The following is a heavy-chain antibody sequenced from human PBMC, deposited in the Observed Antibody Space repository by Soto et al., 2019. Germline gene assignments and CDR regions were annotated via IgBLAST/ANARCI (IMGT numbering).Heavy chain of an antibody. CDR1: GFTVSSNY. CDR2: IYSGGST. J-gene: IGHJ2*01. Sequence: GGSLRLSCAASGFTVSSNYMSWVRQAPGKGLEWVSVIYSGGSTYYADSVKGRFTISRDNSKNTLYLQMNSLRAEDTAVYYCARGEGAMSYWYFDLWGRGTLVTVSS. D-gene: IGHD2-2*01. V-gene: IGHV3-53*01. CDR3: ARGEGAMSYWYFDL.